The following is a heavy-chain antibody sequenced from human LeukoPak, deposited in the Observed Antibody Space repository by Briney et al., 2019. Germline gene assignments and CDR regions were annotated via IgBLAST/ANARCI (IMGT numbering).Heavy chain of an antibody. CDR3: ARERGRYDFWRGYPRPGGVFDP. CDR1: GGSISSSNW. J-gene: IGHJ5*02. V-gene: IGHV4-4*02. Sequence: SETLSLTCAVSGGSISSSNWWSWVRQPPGKGLEWIGEIYHSGSTNYNPSLKSRVTISVDKSKNQFSLKLSSVTAADTAVYYCARERGRYDFWRGYPRPGGVFDPWGQGTLVTVSS. D-gene: IGHD3-3*01. CDR2: IYHSGST.